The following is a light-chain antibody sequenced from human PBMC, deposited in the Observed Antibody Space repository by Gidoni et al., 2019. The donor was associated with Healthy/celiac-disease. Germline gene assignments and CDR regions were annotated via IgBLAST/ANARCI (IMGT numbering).Light chain of an antibody. J-gene: IGKJ2*01. V-gene: IGKV3-20*01. Sequence: EIVLTQPPGTLSLSPGERATLSCRASESVSSSYLAWYQQKPGQAPRLLIYGASSRATGIPDRFSGSGSGTDFTLTISRLEPEDFAVYYCQQYGSSRGYTFGQGTKLEIK. CDR1: ESVSSSY. CDR3: QQYGSSRGYT. CDR2: GAS.